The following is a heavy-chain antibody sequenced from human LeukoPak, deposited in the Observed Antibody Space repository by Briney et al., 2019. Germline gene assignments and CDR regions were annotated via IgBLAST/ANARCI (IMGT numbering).Heavy chain of an antibody. J-gene: IGHJ4*02. Sequence: ASVKVSCKASGYTFTSYDINWVRQAPGQGLEWMGWMNPYSGNTDYAQKFQGRVTMTRSTSIRTANMELSSLRFEDTAVYYCTRAVRNGHIDYWGQGTLVTVSS. CDR3: TRAVRNGHIDY. CDR1: GYTFTSYD. CDR2: MNPYSGNT. V-gene: IGHV1-8*01. D-gene: IGHD2-21*01.